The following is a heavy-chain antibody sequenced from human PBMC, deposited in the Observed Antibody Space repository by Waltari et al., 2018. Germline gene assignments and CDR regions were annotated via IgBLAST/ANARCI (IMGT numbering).Heavy chain of an antibody. Sequence: QVQLVQSGAEVKKPGSSVKVSCKASGGTLRSSTNSWVRQAPGKGLEWMGRIIPILGIANYAQKFQGRVTITADKSTSTAYMELSSLRSEDTAVYYCARDGKGAAADPYYYYGMDVWGQGTTVTVSS. CDR1: GGTLRSST. CDR3: ARDGKGAAADPYYYYGMDV. J-gene: IGHJ6*02. V-gene: IGHV1-69*08. CDR2: IIPILGIA. D-gene: IGHD6-13*01.